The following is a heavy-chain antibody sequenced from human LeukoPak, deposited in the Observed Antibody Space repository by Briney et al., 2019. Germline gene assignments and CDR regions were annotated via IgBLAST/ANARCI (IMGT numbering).Heavy chain of an antibody. CDR1: VFTFTNYL. D-gene: IGHD2-8*02. V-gene: IGHV1-46*01. CDR3: VREESGGYFDY. Sequence: ASVKVSCKSSVFTFTNYLLHWVRQAPGQGLEWVGRIAPSVDTTNYAQKFRDRVTMTRDTSTSTVYMELRSLRSEDTAVYSCVREESGGYFDYWGQGTLVSVSS. J-gene: IGHJ4*02. CDR2: IAPSVDTT.